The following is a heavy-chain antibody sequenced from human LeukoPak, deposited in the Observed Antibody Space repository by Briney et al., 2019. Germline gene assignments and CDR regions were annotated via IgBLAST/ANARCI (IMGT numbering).Heavy chain of an antibody. CDR1: GFTFSSYS. Sequence: PGGSLRLSCAASGFTFSSYSMNWVRQAPGKGLEWVSYISSSSSTIYYADSVKGRFTISRDNAKHSLYLQMNRLRAEDTAVYYCARDSYFWSGYYALGWFDPWGQGTLVTVSS. D-gene: IGHD3-3*01. CDR3: ARDSYFWSGYYALGWFDP. CDR2: ISSSSSTI. V-gene: IGHV3-48*01. J-gene: IGHJ5*02.